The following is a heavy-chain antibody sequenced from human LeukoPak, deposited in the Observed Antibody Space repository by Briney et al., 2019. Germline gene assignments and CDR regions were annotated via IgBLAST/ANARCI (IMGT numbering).Heavy chain of an antibody. CDR1: GGSFSDYY. D-gene: IGHD1-7*01. CDR2: INHSGRT. CDR3: ARQGGNYALLDY. J-gene: IGHJ4*02. V-gene: IGHV4-34*01. Sequence: GSLRLSCAVYGGSFSDYYWSWIRQPPGKGLEWIGEINHSGRTNYNPSLKSRVTISVDTSKNQFSLSLTSVTAADTALYYCARQGGNYALLDYWGQGTLVTVSS.